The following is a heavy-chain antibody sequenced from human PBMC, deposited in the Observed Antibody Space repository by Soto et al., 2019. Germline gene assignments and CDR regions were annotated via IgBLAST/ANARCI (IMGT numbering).Heavy chain of an antibody. J-gene: IGHJ4*02. V-gene: IGHV3-7*01. CDR1: GFTFSNYW. Sequence: EVQLVESGGGLVQPGGSLRLSCAASGFTFSNYWMSSVRQAPGKGLEWVANIKQDGTEKNYVDSVRGRFTISRDNANNSLDLQMNSLTAEDTAVYYCASVAIWGQGTLVTVSS. CDR3: ASVAI. CDR2: IKQDGTEK. D-gene: IGHD5-12*01.